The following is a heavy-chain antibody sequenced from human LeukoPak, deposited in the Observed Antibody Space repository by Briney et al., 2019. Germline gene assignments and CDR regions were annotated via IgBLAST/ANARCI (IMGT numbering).Heavy chain of an antibody. V-gene: IGHV4-61*02. CDR3: AREVGYYYDSSGYYPLGGFDY. CDR2: IYTSGST. J-gene: IGHJ4*02. Sequence: SQTLSLTCTVSGGSISSGSYYWSWIRQPAGKGLEWIGRIYTSGSTNYNPSLKSRVTISADTSKNQFSLKLSSVTAADTAVYYCAREVGYYYDSSGYYPLGGFDYWGQGTLVTVSS. CDR1: GGSISSGSYY. D-gene: IGHD3-22*01.